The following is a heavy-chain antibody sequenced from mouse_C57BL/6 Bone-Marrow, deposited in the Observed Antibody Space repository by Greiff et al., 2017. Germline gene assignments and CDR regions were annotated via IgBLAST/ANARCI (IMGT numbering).Heavy chain of an antibody. CDR3: AREGDYDFFFAY. V-gene: IGHV1-63*01. CDR2: IYPGGGCT. J-gene: IGHJ3*01. Sequence: VQLQQSGAELVRPGTSVKLSCKASGYTFTNYWIGWAKQRPGHGLEWIGDIYPGGGCTNYNEKFKGKATLTVDKSSSTAYMQIRSLTSEDSAIYYCAREGDYDFFFAYWGQGTLVTVSA. D-gene: IGHD2-4*01. CDR1: GYTFTNYW.